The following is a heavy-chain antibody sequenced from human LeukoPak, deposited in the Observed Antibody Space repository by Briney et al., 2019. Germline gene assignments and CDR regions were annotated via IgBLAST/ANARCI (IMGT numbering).Heavy chain of an antibody. D-gene: IGHD2-2*01. CDR1: GFTFSSYA. CDR3: AKDQKYCGSINCQLGPRGYYDYYGMDV. J-gene: IGHJ6*02. Sequence: PGASLRLSCAASGFTFSSYAMSWVRQAPGKGLEWVSAISSSGGSTYYADSVKGRFTISRDNSKNTLYLQMNSLRAEDTALYYCAKDQKYCGSINCQLGPRGYYDYYGMDVWGQGTTVTVSS. V-gene: IGHV3-23*01. CDR2: ISSSGGST.